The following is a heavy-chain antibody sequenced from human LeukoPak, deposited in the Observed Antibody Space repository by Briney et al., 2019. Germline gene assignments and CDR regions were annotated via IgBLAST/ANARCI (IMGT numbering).Heavy chain of an antibody. CDR3: AEFADRYEGYY. CDR1: GGSFSGXY. J-gene: IGHJ4*02. V-gene: IGHV4-34*01. CDR2: INHSGST. Sequence: YGGSFSGXYWSWIRQPPGKGLEWIGEINHSGSTNYNPSLKSRVTISVDTSKNQFSLKLSSVTAADTAVYYCAEFADRYEGYYWGQGTLVTVSS. D-gene: IGHD5-24*01.